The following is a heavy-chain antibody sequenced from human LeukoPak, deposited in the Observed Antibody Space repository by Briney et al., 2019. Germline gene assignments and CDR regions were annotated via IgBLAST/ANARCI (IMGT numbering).Heavy chain of an antibody. Sequence: GGSLRLSCAASGFTFSTYWMSWVRQAPGEGLEWVGNIKEDGSEKYYVDCVKGRFTISRDNAKNSLHLQMNSLRAEDTAVYYCARGRYSGSYGPFDYWGQGTLVTVSS. CDR1: GFTFSTYW. CDR3: ARGRYSGSYGPFDY. V-gene: IGHV3-7*01. J-gene: IGHJ4*02. D-gene: IGHD1-26*01. CDR2: IKEDGSEK.